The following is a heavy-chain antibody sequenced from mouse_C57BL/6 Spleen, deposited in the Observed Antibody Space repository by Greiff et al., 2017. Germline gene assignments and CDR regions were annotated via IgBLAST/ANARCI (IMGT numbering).Heavy chain of an antibody. CDR1: GYAFSSYW. CDR3: ASGYDTYY. D-gene: IGHD2-14*01. J-gene: IGHJ2*01. Sequence: QVHVKQSGAELVKPGASVKISCKASGYAFSSYWMNWVKQRPGKGLEWIGQIYPGDGDTNYNGKFKGKATLTADKASSTAYMQLSSLTSEDSAVYFCASGYDTYYWGQGTTLTVSS. CDR2: IYPGDGDT. V-gene: IGHV1-80*01.